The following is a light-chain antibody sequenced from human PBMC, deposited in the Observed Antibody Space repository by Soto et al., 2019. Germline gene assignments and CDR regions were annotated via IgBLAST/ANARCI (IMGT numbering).Light chain of an antibody. J-gene: IGKJ3*01. CDR1: QGINSY. Sequence: DIQLTQSPSFLSASVGDRVTITCRASQGINSYLGWYQQKPGKAPKLLIYAASTLQGGFPSRFSGSGSGTEFTLTISSLQPEDFATYYCQQLKSYPITFGPGTNVDI. CDR2: AAS. V-gene: IGKV1-9*01. CDR3: QQLKSYPIT.